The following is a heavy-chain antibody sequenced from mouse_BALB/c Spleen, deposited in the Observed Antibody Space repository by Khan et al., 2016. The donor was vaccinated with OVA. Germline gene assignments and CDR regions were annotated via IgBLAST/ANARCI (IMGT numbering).Heavy chain of an antibody. CDR2: ILPGSGST. Sequence: VQLKESGAELMKPGASVTISCKATGYTFSMYWIEWVKQRPGHGLEWIREILPGSGSTNNNEKFKGKATFTADTSSYTAYMQLSSLTSDDSAVYYCSRGAYNPSIDYWGQGTSVTVSS. J-gene: IGHJ4*01. D-gene: IGHD1-3*01. CDR3: SRGAYNPSIDY. V-gene: IGHV1-9*01. CDR1: GYTFSMYW.